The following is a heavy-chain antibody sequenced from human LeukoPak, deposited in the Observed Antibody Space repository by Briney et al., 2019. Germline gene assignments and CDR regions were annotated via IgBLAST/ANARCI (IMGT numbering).Heavy chain of an antibody. CDR1: GFTFSTYA. CDR2: ISYDGSNK. Sequence: GGSLRLSCAASGFTFSTYAMHWVRQAPGKGLEWVAVISYDGSNKFDADSVKGRFTISRDNSKNTLYLQMNSLRAEDTAVYYCARDLRKFRYFDLWGQGTLVTVSS. J-gene: IGHJ4*02. CDR3: ARDLRKFRYFDL. V-gene: IGHV3-30*04. D-gene: IGHD3-9*01.